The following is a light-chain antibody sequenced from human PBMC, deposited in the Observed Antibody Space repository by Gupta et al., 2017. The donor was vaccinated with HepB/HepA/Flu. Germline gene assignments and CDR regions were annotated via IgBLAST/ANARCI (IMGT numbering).Light chain of an antibody. J-gene: IGLJ2*01. V-gene: IGLV2-14*01. Sequence: SALTLPASVSGSPGQSITISCTGTSSDVGGYNYVSWYQQHPAKAPKLIIVDVSNRPSGGAPRFSCATSGNAALATTHXLXAEDEAXYDDCYCQTRRTSPVVFGGGTKLTVL. CDR1: SSDVGGYNY. CDR3: CYCQTRRTSPVV. CDR2: DVS.